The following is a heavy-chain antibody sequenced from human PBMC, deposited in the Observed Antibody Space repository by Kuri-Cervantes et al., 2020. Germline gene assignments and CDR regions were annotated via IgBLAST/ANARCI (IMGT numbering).Heavy chain of an antibody. CDR1: GYTFSSYD. CDR2: IIPICGRA. J-gene: IGHJ4*02. Sequence: SVKVSCKASGYTFSSYDISWVRQAPGQGLEWMGGIIPICGRANYAQKFQGRVTITADESTSTACMELSSLRSEDTAVYYCARNDYDSSGYYYEVCDYWGQGTLVTVSS. V-gene: IGHV1-69*13. D-gene: IGHD3-22*01. CDR3: ARNDYDSSGYYYEVCDY.